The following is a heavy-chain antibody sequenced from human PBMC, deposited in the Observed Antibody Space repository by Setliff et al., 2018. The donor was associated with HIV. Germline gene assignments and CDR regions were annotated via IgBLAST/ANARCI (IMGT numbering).Heavy chain of an antibody. Sequence: SYTLSLTFSFYFGSFSGYYWSWIRQPPGKGLEWIGEINHSGSTNYNPSLKSRVTISVDTSKNQFSLKLSSVTAADPAVYYCAGDYNSGSNRFDYWGQGTPVTVSS. J-gene: IGHJ4*02. CDR2: INHSGST. CDR3: AGDYNSGSNRFDY. CDR1: FGSFSGYY. D-gene: IGHD3-10*01. V-gene: IGHV4-34*01.